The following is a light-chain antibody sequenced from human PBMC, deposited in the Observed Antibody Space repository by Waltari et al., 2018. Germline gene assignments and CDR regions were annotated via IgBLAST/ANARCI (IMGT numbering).Light chain of an antibody. CDR1: ILAQKY. Sequence: SYDLTQPSSVSVSPGQTARITCPGDILAQKYGRWFQQKPGQAPVQVIYKDNERPSGIPERFSGSSSGTTVTLTISGAHVDDEADYYCYSAADNAVGVFGGGTKLTV. V-gene: IGLV3-27*01. CDR3: YSAADNAVGV. J-gene: IGLJ3*02. CDR2: KDN.